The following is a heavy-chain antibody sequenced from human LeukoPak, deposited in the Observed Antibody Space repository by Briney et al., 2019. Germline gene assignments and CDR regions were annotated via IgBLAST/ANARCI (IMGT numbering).Heavy chain of an antibody. Sequence: GGSLRLSWAASGFTFSSKSMNWVRQAAGKGLEWVSSISSSSSYIYYADSVKGRFTISRDNAKNSLYLQMNSLRAEDTAVYYCARGYCSSTSCYGYYYYGMDVWGQGTTVTVSS. CDR1: GFTFSSKS. CDR2: ISSSSSYI. CDR3: ARGYCSSTSCYGYYYYGMDV. D-gene: IGHD2-2*01. V-gene: IGHV3-21*01. J-gene: IGHJ6*02.